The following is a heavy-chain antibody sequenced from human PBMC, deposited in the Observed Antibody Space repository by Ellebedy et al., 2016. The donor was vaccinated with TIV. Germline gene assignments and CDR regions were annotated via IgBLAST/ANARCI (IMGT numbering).Heavy chain of an antibody. J-gene: IGHJ4*02. V-gene: IGHV1-69*13. Sequence: SVKVSXXASGGTFSSYAISWVRQAPGQGLEWMGGIIPIFGTANYAQKFQGRVTITADESTSTAYMELSSLRSEDTAVYYCARADDSSLLGHFDYWGQGTLVTASS. CDR3: ARADDSSLLGHFDY. CDR2: IIPIFGTA. D-gene: IGHD3-22*01. CDR1: GGTFSSYA.